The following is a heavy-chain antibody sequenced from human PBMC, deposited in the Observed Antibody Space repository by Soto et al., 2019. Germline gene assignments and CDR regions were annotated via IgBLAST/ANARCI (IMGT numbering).Heavy chain of an antibody. V-gene: IGHV1-69*12. CDR1: GGTFSTDS. CDR2: IIPMFGTA. CDR3: AREIDGYYGMDV. J-gene: IGHJ6*02. Sequence: QVQLVQSGAEVKKPGSSVKVTCKASGGTFSTDSISWVRQAPGQGLEWMGGIIPMFGTANNAQKFQGRLTITADESTSTAYMELSTLRSEDTAVYLCAREIDGYYGMDVWGQGNTVTVAS.